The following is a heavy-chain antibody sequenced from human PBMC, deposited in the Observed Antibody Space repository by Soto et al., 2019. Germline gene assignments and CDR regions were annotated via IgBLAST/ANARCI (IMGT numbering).Heavy chain of an antibody. V-gene: IGHV6-1*01. CDR1: GDSVSSNSAA. CDR3: ARSVIMGGHNWFDP. D-gene: IGHD3-16*01. J-gene: IGHJ5*02. Sequence: PSQTLSLTCAISGDSVSSNSAAWNWIRQSPSGGLEWLGRTYYRSKWYNDYAVSVKSRITINPDTSKNQFSLQLNSVTPEDTAVYYCARSVIMGGHNWFDPWGQGTLVTVSS. CDR2: TYYRSKWYN.